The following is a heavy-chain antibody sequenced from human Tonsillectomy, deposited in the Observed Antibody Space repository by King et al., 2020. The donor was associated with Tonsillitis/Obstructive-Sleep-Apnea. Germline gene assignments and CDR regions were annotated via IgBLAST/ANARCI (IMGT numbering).Heavy chain of an antibody. CDR3: ARGWSGYDGDYYYYMDV. Sequence: QLVQSGAEVKKPGASVKVSCKASGYTFTSYGISWVRQAPGQGLEWMGWISAYNGNTDYAQKLQGRVSMSTDTSTSTAYMEVRSLRSDDTAVYYCARGWSGYDGDYYYYMDVWGKGTTVTVSS. D-gene: IGHD5-12*01. V-gene: IGHV1-18*01. J-gene: IGHJ6*03. CDR1: GYTFTSYG. CDR2: ISAYNGNT.